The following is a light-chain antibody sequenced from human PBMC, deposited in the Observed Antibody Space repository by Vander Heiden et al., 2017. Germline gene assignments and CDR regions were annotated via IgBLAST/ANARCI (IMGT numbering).Light chain of an antibody. Sequence: EIVLTQSPATLSLSPVERATRSCRASQSVSSYLAWYQQKPGQAPRLLIYDASNRATGIPARFSGSGSGTDFTLTISSLEPEDFAVYYCQQRSNWPPALTFGGGTKVEIK. CDR1: QSVSSY. CDR3: QQRSNWPPALT. J-gene: IGKJ4*01. CDR2: DAS. V-gene: IGKV3-11*01.